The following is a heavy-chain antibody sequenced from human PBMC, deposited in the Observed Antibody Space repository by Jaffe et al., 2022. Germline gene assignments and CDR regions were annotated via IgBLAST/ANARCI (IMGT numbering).Heavy chain of an antibody. CDR3: ARDWDYYDSSGPFGP. V-gene: IGHV4-38-2*02. D-gene: IGHD3-22*01. Sequence: QVQLQESGPGLVKPSETLSLTCAVSGYSISSGYYWGWIRQPPGKGLEWIGSIYHSGSTYYNPSLKSRVTISVDTSKNQFSLKLSSVTAADTAVYYCARDWDYYDSSGPFGPWGQGTLVTVSS. CDR2: IYHSGST. CDR1: GYSISSGYY. J-gene: IGHJ5*02.